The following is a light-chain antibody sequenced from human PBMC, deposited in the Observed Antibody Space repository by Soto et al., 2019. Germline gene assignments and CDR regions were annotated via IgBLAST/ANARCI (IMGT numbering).Light chain of an antibody. CDR2: AAS. V-gene: IGKV1-39*01. CDR1: QTVIGY. CDR3: QQYYSYLLT. Sequence: DIQMTQSTSSLSASVGDIVTITCLANQTVIGYLNWYQQTPGKAPNLLIYAASTLQSGVPSRFSGSGSGTDFTLTISCLQSEDFATYYCQQYYSYLLTFGQGTRLEIK. J-gene: IGKJ5*01.